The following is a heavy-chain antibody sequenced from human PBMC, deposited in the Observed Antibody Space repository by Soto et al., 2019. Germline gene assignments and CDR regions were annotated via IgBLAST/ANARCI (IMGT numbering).Heavy chain of an antibody. Sequence: PSETLSLTXTVSGGSISSYYWSWIRQPPGKGLEWIGYIYYSGSTNYNPSLKSRVTISVDTSKNQFSLKLSSVTAADTAVYYCARSPYYSNFDYWGQGTLVTVSS. D-gene: IGHD4-4*01. CDR1: GGSISSYY. CDR2: IYYSGST. CDR3: ARSPYYSNFDY. V-gene: IGHV4-59*01. J-gene: IGHJ4*02.